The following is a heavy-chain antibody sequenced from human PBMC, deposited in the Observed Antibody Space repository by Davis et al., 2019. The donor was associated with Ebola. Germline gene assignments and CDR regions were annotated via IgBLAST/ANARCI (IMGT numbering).Heavy chain of an antibody. CDR2: ILPIFGTA. Sequence: AASVKVSCKASGGPLSSYSINWVRQAPGQGLEWMGAILPIFGTADYAQKFQGRVTITADKSTNTAYMELSSLRSDDTAVYYCAKGRGRYCNNICSWFDPWGQGTLVTVSS. CDR3: AKGRGRYCNNICSWFDP. D-gene: IGHD2-8*01. V-gene: IGHV1-69*06. CDR1: GGPLSSYS. J-gene: IGHJ5*02.